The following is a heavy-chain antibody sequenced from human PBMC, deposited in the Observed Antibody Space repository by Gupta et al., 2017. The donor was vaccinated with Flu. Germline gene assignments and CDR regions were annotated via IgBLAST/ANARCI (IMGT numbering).Heavy chain of an antibody. CDR3: ARERPEDIVATIALYYYYGMDV. J-gene: IGHJ6*02. Sequence: HSGSTNYNPSLKSRVTISVDTSKNQFSLKLSSVTAADTAVYYCARERPEDIVATIALYYYYGMDVWGQGTTVTVSS. D-gene: IGHD5-12*01. V-gene: IGHV4-34*01. CDR2: HSGST.